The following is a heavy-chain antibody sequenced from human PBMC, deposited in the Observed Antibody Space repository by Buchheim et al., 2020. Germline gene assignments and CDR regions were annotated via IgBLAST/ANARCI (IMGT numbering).Heavy chain of an antibody. CDR2: ISGSGAHT. Sequence: EVQLVESGGGLVQTGGSLRLSCAASGFTFSSYAMRRVRQAPGKGLEWVSAISGSGAHTYYADSVKGRFTISRDNSKNTLFLQMNSLRAEDTAVYYCAKGSAYGGREGYFDYWGQGTL. J-gene: IGHJ4*02. D-gene: IGHD4-23*01. CDR1: GFTFSSYA. V-gene: IGHV3-23*04. CDR3: AKGSAYGGREGYFDY.